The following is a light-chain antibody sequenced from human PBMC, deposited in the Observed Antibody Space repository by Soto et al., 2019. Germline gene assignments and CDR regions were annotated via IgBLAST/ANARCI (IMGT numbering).Light chain of an antibody. CDR1: QSVSSSY. J-gene: IGKJ4*01. V-gene: IGKV3-20*01. CDR3: QQYDRWCLT. CDR2: GAS. Sequence: EIVLTQSPATLSLSPGERATLSCRASQSVSSSYLAWYQQKPGQAPRLLIYGASSRATGIPDRFSGSGSGTEFTLTISKLESEDFAVYYCQQYDRWCLTFGEGTKVDIK.